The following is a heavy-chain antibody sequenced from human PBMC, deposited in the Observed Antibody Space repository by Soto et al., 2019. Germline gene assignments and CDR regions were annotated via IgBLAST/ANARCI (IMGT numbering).Heavy chain of an antibody. D-gene: IGHD2-2*01. CDR1: GGSFSGYY. CDR3: ARGVYCSSTSCYWGMDV. Sequence: SETLSLTCAGYGGSFSGYYWSWIRQPPGKGLEWIGEMNHGGTTNYNPSLKSRVTLSVDTSKNQFSLKLNSVTAADTAVYYCARGVYCSSTSCYWGMDVWCQGTTVAVSS. V-gene: IGHV4-34*01. CDR2: MNHGGTT. J-gene: IGHJ6*02.